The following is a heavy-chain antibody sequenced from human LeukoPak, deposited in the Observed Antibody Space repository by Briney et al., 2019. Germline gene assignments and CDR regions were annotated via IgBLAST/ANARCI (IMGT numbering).Heavy chain of an antibody. CDR3: ARAPTVLVGYCSSSSCQADY. J-gene: IGHJ4*02. CDR1: GFTFSFYW. V-gene: IGHV3-21*01. D-gene: IGHD2-2*01. Sequence: GGSLRLSCAASGFTFSFYWMSWVRQAPGKGLEWVSAIDPSSTYIYYADSVKGRFTISRDNAENSLYLQMNSLRVEDTAVYYCARAPTVLVGYCSSSSCQADYWGQGTLVTVSS. CDR2: IDPSSTYI.